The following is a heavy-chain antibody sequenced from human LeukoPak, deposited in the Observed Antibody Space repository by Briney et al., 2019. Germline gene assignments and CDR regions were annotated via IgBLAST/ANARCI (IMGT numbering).Heavy chain of an antibody. CDR2: ISYDGSNK. CDR3: ARDPPCGRSSTSCYPYYFDY. D-gene: IGHD2-2*01. J-gene: IGHJ4*02. V-gene: IGHV3-30-3*01. Sequence: PGGSLRLSCAASGFTFSSYAMHWVRQAPGKGLEWVAVISYDGSNKYYADSVKGRFTISRDNSKNTLYLQMNSLRAEDTAVYYCARDPPCGRSSTSCYPYYFDYWGQGTLVTVSS. CDR1: GFTFSSYA.